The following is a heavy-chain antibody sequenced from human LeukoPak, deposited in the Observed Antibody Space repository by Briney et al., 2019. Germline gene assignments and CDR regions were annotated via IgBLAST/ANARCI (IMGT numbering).Heavy chain of an antibody. V-gene: IGHV3-48*03. CDR3: ARRSFGSRGTWFDP. Sequence: PGGSLRLSCAASGFTFSSYEMTWVRQAPGRGLEWVSFISSSGTPIYYADSVKGRFTVSRDNAKNSLYLQMNSLRAEDTGVYLCARRSFGSRGTWFDPWGQGTLVTVSS. J-gene: IGHJ5*02. CDR2: ISSSGTPI. D-gene: IGHD3-16*01. CDR1: GFTFSSYE.